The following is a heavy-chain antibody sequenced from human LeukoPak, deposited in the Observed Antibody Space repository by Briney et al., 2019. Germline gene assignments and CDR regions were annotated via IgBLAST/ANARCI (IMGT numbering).Heavy chain of an antibody. CDR1: GFTFSSYE. J-gene: IGHJ4*02. Sequence: GGSLRLSCAASGFTFSSYEMNWVRQAPGKGLEWVSYIRSSGSTIYYADSVKGRFTISRDNAKNSLYLQMNSLRAEDTAVYYCASSYYDCWSGYSLSYYFDYWGQGTLVTVSS. CDR3: ASSYYDCWSGYSLSYYFDY. CDR2: IRSSGSTI. D-gene: IGHD3-3*01. V-gene: IGHV3-48*03.